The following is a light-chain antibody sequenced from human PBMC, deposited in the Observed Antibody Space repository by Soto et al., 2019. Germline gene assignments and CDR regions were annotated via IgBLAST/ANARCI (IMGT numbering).Light chain of an antibody. CDR2: DVS. CDR1: QNISNY. Sequence: IVLTQSPATLSLSQGKRATLSCRASQNISNYLIWYQQQPGQAPRLLIYDVSNRATGIPARFSVSLSWTDFTLTISSLEPEDLAVYYCQQRSNWPRTFGQGTKVDIK. CDR3: QQRSNWPRT. J-gene: IGKJ1*01. V-gene: IGKV3-11*01.